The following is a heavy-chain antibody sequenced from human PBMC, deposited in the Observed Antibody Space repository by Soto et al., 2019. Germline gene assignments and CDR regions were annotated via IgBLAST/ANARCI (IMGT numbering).Heavy chain of an antibody. D-gene: IGHD6-13*01. CDR2: INHSGST. CDR3: ARGISFARYSSSWSGNNWFDP. Sequence: QVQLQQWGAGLLKPSETLSLTCAVYGGSFSGYYWSWIHQPPGKALEWIGEINHSGSTNYNPSLKSRVTISVDTSKNQFSLKLSSVTAADTAVYYCARGISFARYSSSWSGNNWFDPWGQGTLVTVSS. J-gene: IGHJ5*02. CDR1: GGSFSGYY. V-gene: IGHV4-34*01.